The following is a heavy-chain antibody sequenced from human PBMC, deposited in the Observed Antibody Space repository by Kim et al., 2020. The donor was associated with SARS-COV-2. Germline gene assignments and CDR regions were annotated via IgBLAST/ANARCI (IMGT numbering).Heavy chain of an antibody. Sequence: SETLSLTCTVSGGSISSGSYYWSWIRQPAGKGLEWIGRIYTSGSTNYNPSLKSRVTISVDTSKNQFSLKLSSVTAADTAVYYCARVPDYGDYAMDVWGQGTTVTVSS. CDR1: GGSISSGSYY. J-gene: IGHJ6*02. CDR3: ARVPDYGDYAMDV. CDR2: IYTSGST. D-gene: IGHD4-17*01. V-gene: IGHV4-61*02.